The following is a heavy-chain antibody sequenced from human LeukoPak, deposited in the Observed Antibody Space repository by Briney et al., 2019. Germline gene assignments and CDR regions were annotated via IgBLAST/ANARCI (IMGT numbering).Heavy chain of an antibody. J-gene: IGHJ4*02. V-gene: IGHV3-66*02. Sequence: GGSLRLSCAASAFTVSSNYMSWVRRAPGKWQECVSVIFRGSSTYYADCVKGRFTISRDNSKNTLYHQMNSLRAEDTAVYYCARDGAGVPHWGQGTLVTVSS. CDR2: IFRGSST. D-gene: IGHD6-19*01. CDR3: ARDGAGVPH. CDR1: AFTVSSNY.